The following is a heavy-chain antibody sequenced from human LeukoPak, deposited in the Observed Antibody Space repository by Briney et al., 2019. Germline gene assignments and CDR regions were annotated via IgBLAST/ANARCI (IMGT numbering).Heavy chain of an antibody. J-gene: IGHJ4*02. D-gene: IGHD6-13*01. V-gene: IGHV3-9*01. CDR3: AKGDGIGSSWEGALFGY. CDR2: ISWNSGSI. Sequence: GGSLRLSCAASGFTFDDYAMHWVRQAPGKGLEWVSGISWNSGSIDYADSVKGRFTISRDNAKNSLYLQMNSLRAEDTALYYCAKGDGIGSSWEGALFGYWGQGTLVTVSS. CDR1: GFTFDDYA.